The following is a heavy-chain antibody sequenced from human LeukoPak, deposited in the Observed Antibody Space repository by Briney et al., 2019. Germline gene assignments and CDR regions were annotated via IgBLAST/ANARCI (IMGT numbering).Heavy chain of an antibody. CDR3: AKEIVPPSGYYFDY. D-gene: IGHD6-6*01. Sequence: SGGSLRLSCAASGFTFSSYAMSWVRQAPGRGLEWVSAISGSGGSTYYADSVKGRFTISRDNSKNTLYLQMNSLRAEDTAVYYCAKEIVPPSGYYFDYWGQGTLVTVSS. J-gene: IGHJ4*02. CDR1: GFTFSSYA. CDR2: ISGSGGST. V-gene: IGHV3-23*01.